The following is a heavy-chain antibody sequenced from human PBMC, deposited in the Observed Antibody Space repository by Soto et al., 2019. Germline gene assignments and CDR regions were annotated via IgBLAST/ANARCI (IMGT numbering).Heavy chain of an antibody. V-gene: IGHV4-59*01. CDR2: IYYSGST. Sequence: SETLSLTCTVSGGSISSYYWSWIRQPPGKGLEWIGYIYYSGSTNYNPSLKSRVTISVDTSKNQFSLKLSSVTAADTAVYYCARVTIYCSGGSCYYYFDYWGQGTLVTVSS. CDR1: GGSISSYY. J-gene: IGHJ4*02. D-gene: IGHD2-15*01. CDR3: ARVTIYCSGGSCYYYFDY.